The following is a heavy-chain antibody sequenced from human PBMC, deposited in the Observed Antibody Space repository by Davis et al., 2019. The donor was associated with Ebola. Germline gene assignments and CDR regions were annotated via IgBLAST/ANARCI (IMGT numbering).Heavy chain of an antibody. CDR2: ITDTGGRT. D-gene: IGHD4-11*01. Sequence: GESPKTPRAAPGFPPGRYAMSWALHAPGNGLERVAAITDTGGRTHYADSVKGRFTIARDNPNNMLYLQMNSLRAEDTAVYYCAIGGETVTGTASHGMDVWGQGTTVTVSS. CDR1: GFPPGRYA. CDR3: AIGGETVTGTASHGMDV. V-gene: IGHV3-23*01. J-gene: IGHJ6*02.